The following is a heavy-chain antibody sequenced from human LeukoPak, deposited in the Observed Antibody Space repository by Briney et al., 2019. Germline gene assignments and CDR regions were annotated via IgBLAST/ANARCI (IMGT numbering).Heavy chain of an antibody. V-gene: IGHV3-30-3*01. J-gene: IGHJ5*02. CDR1: GFTFSSHA. CDR3: ARDLVVVTATPYQNWFDP. Sequence: GGSLRLSCAASGFTFSSHAMHWVRQAPGKGLEWVAVISYDGSNKYYADSVKGRFTISRDNSKNTLYLQMNSLRAEDTAVYYCARDLVVVTATPYQNWFDPWGQGTLVTVSS. CDR2: ISYDGSNK. D-gene: IGHD2-21*02.